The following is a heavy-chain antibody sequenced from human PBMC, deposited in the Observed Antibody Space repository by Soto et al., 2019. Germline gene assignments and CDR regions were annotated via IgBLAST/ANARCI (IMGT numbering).Heavy chain of an antibody. D-gene: IGHD3-16*01. CDR2: IKQDGSEK. J-gene: IGHJ4*02. CDR3: ARDTSNIWGSYRDY. V-gene: IGHV3-7*01. CDR1: GFTFSSYW. Sequence: EVQLVESGGGLVQPGGSLRLSCAASGFTFSSYWMSWVRQAPGKGLEWVANIKQDGSEKYYVDSVKGRFAISRDNANNPLCLQMNSMRTDDRVVYYCARDTSNIWGSYRDYWCRGTLVRVCS.